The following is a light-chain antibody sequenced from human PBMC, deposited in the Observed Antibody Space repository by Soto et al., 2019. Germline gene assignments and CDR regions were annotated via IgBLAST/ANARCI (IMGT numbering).Light chain of an antibody. CDR2: GNS. J-gene: IGLJ1*01. CDR3: QSYDISPEV. Sequence: QSVLTQPPSVSGAPGQRVTISCTGSSSNIGAGYDVHWYQQLPGTAPKLLIYGNSNRPSGVPDRFSGSKSGTSASLAITGLQAEDEADYYCQSYDISPEVFGTGTKVTVL. CDR1: SSNIGAGYD. V-gene: IGLV1-40*01.